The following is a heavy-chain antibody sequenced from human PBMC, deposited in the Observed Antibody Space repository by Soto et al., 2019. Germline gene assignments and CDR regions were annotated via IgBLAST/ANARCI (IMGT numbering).Heavy chain of an antibody. CDR2: IRSKAYGGTT. D-gene: IGHD6-6*01. CDR1: GFTFGDYA. Sequence: GGSLRLSCTASGFTFGDYAMSWFRQAPGKGLEWVGFIRSKAYGGTTEYAASVKGRFTISRDDSKSIAYLQMNSLKTEDTAVYYCTREEEYSSSSSIDYWGQGTLVTVSS. V-gene: IGHV3-49*03. CDR3: TREEEYSSSSSIDY. J-gene: IGHJ4*02.